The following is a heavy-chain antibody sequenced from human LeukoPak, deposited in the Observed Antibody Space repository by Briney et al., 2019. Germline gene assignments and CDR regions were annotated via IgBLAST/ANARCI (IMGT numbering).Heavy chain of an antibody. Sequence: GGSLRLSCAASGFTFSSYAMSWVRQAPGKGLEWVSAVSGSGGSTYYADSVKGRFTISRDNSKNTLYLQMNSLRAEDTAVYYCAKDREAAAFWSGYYWGQGTLVTVSS. V-gene: IGHV3-23*01. D-gene: IGHD3-3*01. J-gene: IGHJ4*02. CDR2: VSGSGGST. CDR3: AKDREAAAFWSGYY. CDR1: GFTFSSYA.